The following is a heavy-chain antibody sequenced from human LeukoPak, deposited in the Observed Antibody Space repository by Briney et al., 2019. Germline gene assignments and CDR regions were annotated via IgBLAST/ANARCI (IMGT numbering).Heavy chain of an antibody. CDR1: GGSISSGGYS. V-gene: IGHV4-30-2*01. Sequence: SETLSLSCAVSGGSISSGGYSWSWVRQPPGEGLEWVGYIYHSGSTYYNPSLQSRVTISLDRSKNQFSLKLSSMTAADTAVYYCASGNTGYDRDSFDIWGQGTMVTVSS. CDR3: ASGNTGYDRDSFDI. J-gene: IGHJ3*02. CDR2: IYHSGST. D-gene: IGHD5-12*01.